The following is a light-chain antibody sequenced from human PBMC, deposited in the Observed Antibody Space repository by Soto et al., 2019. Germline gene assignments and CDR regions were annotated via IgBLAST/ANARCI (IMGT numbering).Light chain of an antibody. J-gene: IGKJ4*01. CDR3: QQRRNWPHALS. V-gene: IGKV3-11*01. Sequence: SVLKDSPSTLSMSHGESATLSCKAIHSVRTFLALYQQKPGQTPRLLIYDASKRATGIPARFSGSGSGTDFTLTISSLEPEDIAVYYCQQRRNWPHALSFGGGTKVDMK. CDR2: DAS. CDR1: HSVRTF.